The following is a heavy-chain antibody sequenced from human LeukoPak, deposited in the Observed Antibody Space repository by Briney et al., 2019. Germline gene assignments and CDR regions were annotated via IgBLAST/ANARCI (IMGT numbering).Heavy chain of an antibody. CDR2: IYNTGTA. V-gene: IGHV4-59*01. D-gene: IGHD1-1*01. Sequence: SETLSLTCTVSGGSISSYYWSWIRQPPGKGLEWIGCIYNTGTALYNPPLKSRVAMSLDTSKNQFSLKLTSVTAADTAVYYCARDLELERDRWNCFESWGQGTLVTVSS. J-gene: IGHJ4*02. CDR3: ARDLELERDRWNCFES. CDR1: GGSISSYY.